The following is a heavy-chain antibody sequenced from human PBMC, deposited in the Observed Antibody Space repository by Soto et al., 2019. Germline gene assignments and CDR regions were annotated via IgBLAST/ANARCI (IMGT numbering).Heavy chain of an antibody. Sequence: QVQLVESGGGVVQPGRSLRLSCAASGFTFSSYGMHWVRQAPGKGLEWVAVIWYDGSNKYYADSVKGRFTISRDNSKNTLYLQMNSLRAEDTAVYYSARNRVEIRIAVAGIRKWRPFDIWGQGTMVTVSS. V-gene: IGHV3-33*01. D-gene: IGHD6-19*01. J-gene: IGHJ3*02. CDR1: GFTFSSYG. CDR3: ARNRVEIRIAVAGIRKWRPFDI. CDR2: IWYDGSNK.